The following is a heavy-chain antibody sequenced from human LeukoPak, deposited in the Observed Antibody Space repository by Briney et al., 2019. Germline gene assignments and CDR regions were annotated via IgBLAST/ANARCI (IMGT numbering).Heavy chain of an antibody. J-gene: IGHJ3*02. CDR3: ARGRDGYNSGAFDI. CDR1: GFTFSDYY. CDR2: ISSSGSTI. Sequence: PGGSLRLSCAASGFTFSDYYMSWIRQAPGKGLEWVSYISSSGSTIYYADSVKGRFTISRDSAKNSLYLQMNSLRAEGTAAYSCARGRDGYNSGAFDIWGQGTMVTVSS. V-gene: IGHV3-11*04. D-gene: IGHD5-24*01.